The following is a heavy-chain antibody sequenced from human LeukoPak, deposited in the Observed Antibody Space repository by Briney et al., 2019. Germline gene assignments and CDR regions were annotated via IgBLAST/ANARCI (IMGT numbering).Heavy chain of an antibody. V-gene: IGHV3-21*01. CDR1: GFTFSSYS. CDR2: ISSSSSYI. D-gene: IGHD3-3*01. Sequence: GGSLRLSCAASGFTFSSYSMNWVRQAPGKGLEWVSSISSSSSYIYYADSVKGRFTISRDNAKNSLYLQMNSLRAEDTAVYYCAREGLYGFWSGYYRYTFDYWGQGTLVTVSS. J-gene: IGHJ4*02. CDR3: AREGLYGFWSGYYRYTFDY.